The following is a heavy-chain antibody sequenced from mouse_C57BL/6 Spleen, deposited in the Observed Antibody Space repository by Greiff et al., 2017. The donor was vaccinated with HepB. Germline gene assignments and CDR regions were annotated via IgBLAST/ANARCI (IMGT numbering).Heavy chain of an antibody. CDR1: GYTFTSYW. CDR3: AREGLGFDY. CDR2: INPSNGGN. D-gene: IGHD4-1*01. J-gene: IGHJ2*01. V-gene: IGHV1-53*01. Sequence: QVHVKQPGTELVKPGASVKLSCKASGYTFTSYWMHWVKQRPGQGLEWIGNINPSNGGNNYNEKFKSKATLTVDKYSSTAYMQLSSLTSEDAAVYYCAREGLGFDYWGQGTTLTVSS.